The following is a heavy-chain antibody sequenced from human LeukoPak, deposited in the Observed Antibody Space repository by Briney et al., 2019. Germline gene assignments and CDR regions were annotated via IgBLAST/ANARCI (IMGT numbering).Heavy chain of an antibody. V-gene: IGHV1-18*01. CDR3: ARAGEPDYYGSGSYDMNY. Sequence: ASVKVSCKASSYTFTSYGISWVRQAPGQGLEWMGWSSAYNGNTNYAQKLQGRVTMATDTSTSTAYMELRSLRSDDTAVYYCARAGEPDYYGSGSYDMNYWGQGTLVTVSS. D-gene: IGHD3-10*01. J-gene: IGHJ4*02. CDR1: SYTFTSYG. CDR2: SSAYNGNT.